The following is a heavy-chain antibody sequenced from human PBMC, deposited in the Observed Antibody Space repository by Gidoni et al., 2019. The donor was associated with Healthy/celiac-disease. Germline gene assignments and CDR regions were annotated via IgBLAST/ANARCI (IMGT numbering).Heavy chain of an antibody. J-gene: IGHJ6*03. V-gene: IGHV2-26*01. CDR2: IFSNDET. Sequence: QVTLKESGPVLVKTTEPLTLTCTVSGFSLSNARLGVSWIRQPPGKALEWLAHIFSNDETSYSTSLKSRLTISKDTSKSQVVLTMTNIDPVDTATYYCARVRFLEWSNRYFYMDVWGKGTTVTVSS. CDR1: GFSLSNARLG. D-gene: IGHD3-3*01. CDR3: ARVRFLEWSNRYFYMDV.